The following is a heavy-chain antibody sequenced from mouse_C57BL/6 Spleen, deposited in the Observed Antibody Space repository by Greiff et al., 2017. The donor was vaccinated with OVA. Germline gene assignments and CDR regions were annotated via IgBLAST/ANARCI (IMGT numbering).Heavy chain of an antibody. V-gene: IGHV1-69*01. CDR3: ARSGSMDY. D-gene: IGHD3-1*01. J-gene: IGHJ4*01. CDR1: GYTFTSYW. CDR2: IDPSDSYT. Sequence: QVQLQQPGAELVMPGASVKLSCKASGYTFTSYWMHWVKQRPGQGLEWIGEIDPSDSYTNYNQKFKGKSTLTVDKSSSTAYMQLSSLTSEDSAVYYCARSGSMDYWGQGTSVPVSS.